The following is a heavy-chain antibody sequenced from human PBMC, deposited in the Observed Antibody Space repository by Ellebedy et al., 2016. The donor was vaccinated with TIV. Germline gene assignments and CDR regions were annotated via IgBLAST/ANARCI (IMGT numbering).Heavy chain of an antibody. J-gene: IGHJ4*02. CDR1: GYSFSSYY. CDR3: ARAGIGAATFDY. D-gene: IGHD6-25*01. CDR2: INPNDDTK. Sequence: AASVKVSCKASGYSFSSYYMHWVRQAPGQGLEWMGIINPNDDTKYYTQNFQGRVTVTRDTSTSTVYMELRSLRSEDTAVYYCARAGIGAATFDYWGQGTLVTVSS. V-gene: IGHV1-46*01.